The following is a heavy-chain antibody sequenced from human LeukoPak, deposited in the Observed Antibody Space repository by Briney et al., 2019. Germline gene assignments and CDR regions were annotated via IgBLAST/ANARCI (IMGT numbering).Heavy chain of an antibody. CDR3: ARDFPGFYYGSGSYRGTDY. CDR2: ISSSSSYI. CDR1: GFTFSSYS. V-gene: IGHV3-21*01. J-gene: IGHJ4*02. Sequence: GGSLRLSCAASGFTFSSYSMNWVRQAPGKGLEWVSSISSSSSYIYYADSVKGRLTISRDNAKNSLYLQMNSLRAEDTAVYYCARDFPGFYYGSGSYRGTDYWGQGTLVTVSS. D-gene: IGHD3-10*01.